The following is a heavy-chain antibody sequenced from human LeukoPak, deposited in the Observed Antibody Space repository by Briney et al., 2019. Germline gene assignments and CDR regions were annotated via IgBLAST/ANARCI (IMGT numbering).Heavy chain of an antibody. D-gene: IGHD3-9*01. CDR2: IWSDGSNK. CDR1: GLSFSDYG. CDR3: AKANLYDILTGYYNFNL. Sequence: GGSLRLSCVVSGLSFSDYGMHWVRQAPGKGLEWVAVIWSDGSNKYYADSVKGRFIISRDNSKNTVYLQMNSLRAEDTAVYYCAKANLYDILTGYYNFNLWGQGTLVTVSS. V-gene: IGHV3-33*06. J-gene: IGHJ5*02.